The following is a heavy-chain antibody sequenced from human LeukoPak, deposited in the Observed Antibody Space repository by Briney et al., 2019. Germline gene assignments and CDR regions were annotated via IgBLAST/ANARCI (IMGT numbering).Heavy chain of an antibody. Sequence: PGGSLRLSCAASGFTVSSNYMSWVRQAPGKGLEWVSVIYSGGSTYYADSVKGRFTVSRDNAKNSLYLQMNSLRAEDTALYYCAREKDSSSLGNSFDYWGQGTLVTVSS. D-gene: IGHD6-6*01. V-gene: IGHV3-53*01. CDR1: GFTVSSNY. J-gene: IGHJ4*02. CDR2: IYSGGST. CDR3: AREKDSSSLGNSFDY.